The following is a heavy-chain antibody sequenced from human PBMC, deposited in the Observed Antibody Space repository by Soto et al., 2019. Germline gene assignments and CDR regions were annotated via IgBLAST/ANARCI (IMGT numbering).Heavy chain of an antibody. CDR1: GFTFSSYA. V-gene: IGHV3-23*01. J-gene: IGHJ4*02. D-gene: IGHD1-26*01. CDR2: ISGSGGST. CDR3: ARRGSGSYYDY. Sequence: EVQLLESGGGLVQPGGSLRLSCAASGFTFSSYAIRWVRQAPVKGLEWVSAISGSGGSTYYADSVKGRFTMSKDNSTNTLYLQMSSLRDEDTAVYYCARRGSGSYYDYWGQGTLVTVSS.